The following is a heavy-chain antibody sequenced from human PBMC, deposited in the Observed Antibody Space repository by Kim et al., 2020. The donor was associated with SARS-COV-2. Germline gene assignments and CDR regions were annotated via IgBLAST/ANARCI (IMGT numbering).Heavy chain of an antibody. CDR2: INHSGST. D-gene: IGHD3-3*01. J-gene: IGHJ4*02. CDR1: GGSFSGYY. CDR3: ASLVFGVGYYFDY. Sequence: SETLSLTCAVYGGSFSGYYWSWIRQPPGKGLEWIGEINHSGSTNYNPSLKSRVTISVDTSKNQFSLKLSSVTAADTAVYYCASLVFGVGYYFDYWGQGTLVTVSS. V-gene: IGHV4-34*01.